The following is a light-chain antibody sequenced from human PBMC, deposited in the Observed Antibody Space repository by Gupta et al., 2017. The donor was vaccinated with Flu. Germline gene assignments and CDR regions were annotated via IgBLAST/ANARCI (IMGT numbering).Light chain of an antibody. CDR1: KSDVGRYMY. V-gene: IGLV2-14*01. CDR3: SSHTTSNTWV. Sequence: TKSDVGRYMYSAWYLQDPANAPKLLISEVSNWLSGMSNRFSGSKSGNTASLTIADLQAEDEDDYYCSSHTTSNTWVFGGGTKLTVL. J-gene: IGLJ2*01. CDR2: EVS.